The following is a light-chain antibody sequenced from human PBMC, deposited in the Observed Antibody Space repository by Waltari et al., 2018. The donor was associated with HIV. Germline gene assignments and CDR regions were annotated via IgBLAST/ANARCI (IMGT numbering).Light chain of an antibody. CDR1: STDIGGYNY. V-gene: IGLV2-14*03. CDR2: EVN. Sequence: QSALTQPASVSGSPGQSITISCTGTSTDIGGYNYVSWYQQHPGTVPKLMIYEVNNRPSWVPNRFSGSKSGNTASLTISGLQAEDEADYYCSSYTSTNTLERVFGGGTKLTVL. CDR3: SSYTSTNTLERV. J-gene: IGLJ3*02.